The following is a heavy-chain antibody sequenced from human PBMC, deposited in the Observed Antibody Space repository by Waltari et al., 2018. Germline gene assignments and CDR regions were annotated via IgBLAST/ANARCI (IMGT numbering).Heavy chain of an antibody. CDR1: GGTFSSNA. J-gene: IGHJ4*02. CDR3: ASLYSSSSRAVLDY. V-gene: IGHV1-69*14. Sequence: QVQLVQPGTEVKKPGSSVKVSCKASGGTFSSNAISWVRPAPGQGLEWMGGIIPIFGTANYAQKFQGRVTITADKSTSTAYMELSSLRSEDTAVYYCASLYSSSSRAVLDYWGQGTLVTVSS. D-gene: IGHD6-6*01. CDR2: IIPIFGTA.